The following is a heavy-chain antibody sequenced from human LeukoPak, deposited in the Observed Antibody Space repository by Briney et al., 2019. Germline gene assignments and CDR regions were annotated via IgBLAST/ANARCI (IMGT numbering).Heavy chain of an antibody. CDR3: ARGVEPLAANTLAY. CDR1: GFTVITND. Sequence: GGSLRLSCAASGFTVITNDMTWVRQAPEKGLEWVSVLCDGNTKYADSVQGRFTISRDNSKNTLYLEMNSLSPDDTAVYYCARGVEPLAANTLAYWGQGTLVTVSS. V-gene: IGHV3-53*01. J-gene: IGHJ4*02. CDR2: LCDGNT. D-gene: IGHD1-14*01.